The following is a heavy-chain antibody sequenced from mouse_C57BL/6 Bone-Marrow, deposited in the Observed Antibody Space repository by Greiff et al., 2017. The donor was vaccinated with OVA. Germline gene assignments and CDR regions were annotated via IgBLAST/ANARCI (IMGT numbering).Heavy chain of an antibody. J-gene: IGHJ3*01. CDR2: IHPNSGST. V-gene: IGHV1-64*01. CDR3: AVYDYDWFAY. Sequence: QVQLQQPWAELVKPGASVKLSCKASGYTFTSYWMHWVKQRPGQGLEWIGMIHPNSGSTNYNEKFKSKATLTVDKSSSTAYMQLSSLTSEDSAVYYCAVYDYDWFAYWGQGTLVTVSA. CDR1: GYTFTSYW. D-gene: IGHD2-4*01.